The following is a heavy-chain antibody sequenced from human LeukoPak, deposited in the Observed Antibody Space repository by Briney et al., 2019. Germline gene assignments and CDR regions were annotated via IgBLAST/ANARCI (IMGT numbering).Heavy chain of an antibody. CDR2: ISDNGKTI. D-gene: IGHD3-9*01. CDR1: TSNFNYYY. Sequence: PGGSLRLSCAASTSNFNYYYMNWIRQAPGKGLKWLSYISDNGKTIYYADSVKGRFTISRDNARKSLFLQMNSLRAEDTAVYYCARDGHYDILTGYFQDWGQGTLVTVSS. CDR3: ARDGHYDILTGYFQD. V-gene: IGHV3-11*01. J-gene: IGHJ1*01.